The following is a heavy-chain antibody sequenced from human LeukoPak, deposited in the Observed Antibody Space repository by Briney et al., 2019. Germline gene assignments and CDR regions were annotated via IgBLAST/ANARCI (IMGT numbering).Heavy chain of an antibody. CDR3: ARPRYSSSWYFDS. CDR2: INQSGTT. Sequence: PSETLSLTCAVYGGSLSDSYWSWIRQTPGKGLEWIGEINQSGTTNYNPSLKSRLAMSVDTSKNQFSLRLTSVTAADTAVYFCARPRYSSSWYFDSWGQGTLVTVSS. D-gene: IGHD6-13*01. V-gene: IGHV4-34*01. J-gene: IGHJ4*02. CDR1: GGSLSDSY.